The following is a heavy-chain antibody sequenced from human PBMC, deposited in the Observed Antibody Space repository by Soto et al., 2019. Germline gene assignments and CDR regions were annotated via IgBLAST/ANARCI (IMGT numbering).Heavy chain of an antibody. D-gene: IGHD1-26*01. CDR1: GYTFTKYY. Sequence: SVKVSCKASGYTFTKYYMHWVGQAPGQGLEWMGITIPSGGNTSYGEKLQGRVTITRDMSTSKVYMELSSRRSEDTAVYYCARTVGAIYNWFDPWGQGTVVTVS. V-gene: IGHV1-46*01. CDR3: ARTVGAIYNWFDP. CDR2: TIPSGGNT. J-gene: IGHJ5*02.